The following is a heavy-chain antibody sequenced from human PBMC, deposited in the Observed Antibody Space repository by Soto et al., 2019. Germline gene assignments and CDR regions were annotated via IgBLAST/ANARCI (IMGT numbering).Heavy chain of an antibody. CDR3: ARESRVGSWYQVGY. CDR2: ISYDGSNK. D-gene: IGHD6-13*01. CDR1: GFTFSSYA. V-gene: IGHV3-30-3*01. J-gene: IGHJ4*02. Sequence: QVQLVESGGGVVQPGRSLRLSCAASGFTFSSYAMHWVRQAPGKGLEWVAVISYDGSNKYYADSVKGRFTISRDNSKNTLYLQMNSLRAEDTAVYYCARESRVGSWYQVGYWGQGTLVTVSS.